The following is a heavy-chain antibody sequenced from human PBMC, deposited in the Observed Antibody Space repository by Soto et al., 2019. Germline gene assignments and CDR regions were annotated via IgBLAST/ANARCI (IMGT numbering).Heavy chain of an antibody. V-gene: IGHV2-5*02. J-gene: IGHJ4*02. CDR1: GFSLPTDRVG. Sequence: QITLKESGPTRVKPTQTLTLTCTFSGFSLPTDRVGVGWIRQPPGKALEWLAVIYWDDSKTYRPSLKSRLTITKDTSKIQVALTMTDMDPVDTATYYCAHAYGGRSLYWGQGTLVTVSS. D-gene: IGHD1-26*01. CDR3: AHAYGGRSLY. CDR2: IYWDDSK.